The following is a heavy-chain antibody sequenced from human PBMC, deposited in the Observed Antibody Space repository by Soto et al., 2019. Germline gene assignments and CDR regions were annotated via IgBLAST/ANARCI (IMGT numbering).Heavy chain of an antibody. CDR3: ARDYDSSGDY. CDR1: GGSISTSSYF. Sequence: QLQLQESGPGLVKPSETLSLTCTVSGGSISTSSYFWGWIRQPPGKGLEWIGSIYYRGSTYYNPSLKSRVTISVDTSKNQFSLKLSSVTAADTAVYYCARDYDSSGDYWGQGTLVTVSS. CDR2: IYYRGST. D-gene: IGHD3-22*01. V-gene: IGHV4-39*01. J-gene: IGHJ4*02.